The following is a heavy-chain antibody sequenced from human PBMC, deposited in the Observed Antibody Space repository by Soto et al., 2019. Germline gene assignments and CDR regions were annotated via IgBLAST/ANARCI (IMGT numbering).Heavy chain of an antibody. J-gene: IGHJ6*02. CDR3: AREGQAPYSYSGMDV. V-gene: IGHV1-18*01. Sequence: QVQVVQSGDEVKKPGASVKVSCKASGYTFTNYGFSWVRQAPGQGLEWMGWISGYNGNTKYAEKFQGRVTMTTDTSTSTAHMELRSLRSDATAVYCCAREGQAPYSYSGMDVWGQGTAVTVSS. CDR1: GYTFTNYG. CDR2: ISGYNGNT. D-gene: IGHD2-21*01.